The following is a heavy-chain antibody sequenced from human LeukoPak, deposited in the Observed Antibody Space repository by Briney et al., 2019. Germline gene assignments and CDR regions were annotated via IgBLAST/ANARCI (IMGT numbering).Heavy chain of an antibody. CDR2: ISAYNGNT. CDR1: GYTFTSYG. J-gene: IGHJ4*02. V-gene: IGHV1-18*01. Sequence: ASVKVSCKASGYTFTSYGISWVRQAPGQGLERMGWISAYNGNTNYAQKLQGRVTMTTDTSTSTAYMELRSLRSDDTAVCYCARGSGGAAARPIDYWGQGTLVTVSS. CDR3: ARGSGGAAARPIDY. D-gene: IGHD6-6*01.